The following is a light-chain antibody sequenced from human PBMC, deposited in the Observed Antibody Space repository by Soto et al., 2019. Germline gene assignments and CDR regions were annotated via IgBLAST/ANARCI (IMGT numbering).Light chain of an antibody. V-gene: IGLV1-40*01. CDR1: SSNIGAGYD. Sequence: QSALTQSPSVSGAPGQRVTSSCAGNSSNIGAGYDVHWYKQLTGTAPKVLIYGNDNRPLGVPDRFSGSKSGTSGSLVISGLQAEDEADYYCQSYDSSLSRFVFGSGTKVTVL. CDR3: QSYDSSLSRFV. J-gene: IGLJ1*01. CDR2: GND.